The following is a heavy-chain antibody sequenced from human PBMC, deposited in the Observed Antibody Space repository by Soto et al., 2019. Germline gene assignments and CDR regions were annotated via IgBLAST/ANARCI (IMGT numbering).Heavy chain of an antibody. V-gene: IGHV3-7*01. CDR2: INGDGSEK. CDR1: EFTFSAYW. J-gene: IGHJ5*02. D-gene: IGHD2-21*01. Sequence: GGSLRLSCAASEFTFSAYWMSWVRHAPGKGLEWVANINGDGSEKYYVDSVKGRFTISRDNAKNSLYLQMSSLRAEDTAVYYCARDWPGIVTEPPPAGPGWFVPWGQGTLVTVSS. CDR3: ARDWPGIVTEPPPAGPGWFVP.